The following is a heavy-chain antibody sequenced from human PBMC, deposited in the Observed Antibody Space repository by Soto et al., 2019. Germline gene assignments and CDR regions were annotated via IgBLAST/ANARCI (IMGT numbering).Heavy chain of an antibody. Sequence: SETLSLTCTVSGGSISSYYWSWIRQPPGKGLEWIGYIYYSGSTNYNPSLKSRVTISVDTSKNQFSLKLSSVTAADTAVYYCARDGGYSYGVSFDYWGQGTLVTVSS. J-gene: IGHJ4*02. CDR3: ARDGGYSYGVSFDY. V-gene: IGHV4-59*01. CDR1: GGSISSYY. CDR2: IYYSGST. D-gene: IGHD5-18*01.